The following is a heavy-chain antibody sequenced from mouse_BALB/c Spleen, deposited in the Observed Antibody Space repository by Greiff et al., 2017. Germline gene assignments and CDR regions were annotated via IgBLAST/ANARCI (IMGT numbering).Heavy chain of an antibody. D-gene: IGHD2-10*01. J-gene: IGHJ4*01. CDR1: GFSLTSYG. Sequence: VKLQESGPGLVAPSQSLSITCTVSGFSLTSYGVHWVRQPPGKGLEWLGVIWAGGSTNYNSALMSRLSISKDNSKSQVFLKMNSLQTDDTAMYYCARERAYYGNYYAMDYWGQGTSVTVSS. CDR3: ARERAYYGNYYAMDY. CDR2: IWAGGST. V-gene: IGHV2-9*02.